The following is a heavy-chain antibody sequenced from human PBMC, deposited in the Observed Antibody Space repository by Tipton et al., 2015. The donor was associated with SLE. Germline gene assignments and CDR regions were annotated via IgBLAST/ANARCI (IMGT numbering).Heavy chain of an antibody. V-gene: IGHV4-34*01. Sequence: TLSLTCAVYGGSFSGYYWSWIRQPPGKGLEWIGEINHSGSTNYNPSLKSRVTISVDTSKNQFSVKLSSVTAADTAVYYCAISPEAVAGDAAFDIWGQGTMVTVSS. J-gene: IGHJ3*02. D-gene: IGHD6-19*01. CDR1: GGSFSGYY. CDR2: INHSGST. CDR3: AISPEAVAGDAAFDI.